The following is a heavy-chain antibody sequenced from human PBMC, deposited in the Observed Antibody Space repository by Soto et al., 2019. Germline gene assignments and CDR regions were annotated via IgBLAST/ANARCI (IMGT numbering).Heavy chain of an antibody. CDR1: GGSISSGGYY. CDR2: IYYSGST. CDR3: ARASQQLVHFDY. D-gene: IGHD6-13*01. Sequence: SSETLSLTCTVSGGSISSGGYYWSWIRQHPGKGLEWIGYIYYSGSTYYNPSLKSRVTISVDTSKNQFSLKLSSVTAADTAVYYCARASQQLVHFDYWGQGTLVTVSS. V-gene: IGHV4-31*03. J-gene: IGHJ4*02.